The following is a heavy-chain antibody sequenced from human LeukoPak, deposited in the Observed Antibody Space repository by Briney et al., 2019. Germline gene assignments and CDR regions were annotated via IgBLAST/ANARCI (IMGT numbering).Heavy chain of an antibody. CDR3: ARHGSPGYYYDSSGYYHPRYFQH. Sequence: GESLKISCKGSGYSFTSYWIGWVRQMPGKGLEWMGIIYPGDSDTRYSPSFQGQVTISADKSISTAYLQWSSLKASDTAMYYCARHGSPGYYYDSSGYYHPRYFQHWGQGTLVTVSS. V-gene: IGHV5-51*01. CDR2: IYPGDSDT. CDR1: GYSFTSYW. D-gene: IGHD3-22*01. J-gene: IGHJ1*01.